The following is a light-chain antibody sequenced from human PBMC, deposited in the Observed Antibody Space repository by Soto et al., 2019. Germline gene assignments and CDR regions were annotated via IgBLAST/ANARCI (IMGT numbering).Light chain of an antibody. V-gene: IGKV3-15*01. CDR3: QQYNDWPPNLT. CDR2: GAS. J-gene: IGKJ4*01. CDR1: QSVSRN. Sequence: EIVMTQSPATLSVPPGERATLSCRASQSVSRNLAWYQQKPGQAPRLLIYGASARATGIPGRFSGSGSGTEFTLTISSLQSEDFAVYYCQQYNDWPPNLTFGGGTKVEIK.